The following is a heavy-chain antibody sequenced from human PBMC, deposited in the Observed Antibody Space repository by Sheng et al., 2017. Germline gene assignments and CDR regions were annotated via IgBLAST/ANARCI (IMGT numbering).Heavy chain of an antibody. V-gene: IGHV4-34*01. CDR1: GGSFSGYY. D-gene: IGHD2-2*01. CDR3: ARGDCSSTSCYGFDP. CDR2: INHSGST. J-gene: IGHJ5*02. Sequence: QVQLQQLGAGLLKPSETLSLTCAVYGGSFSGYYWSWIRQPPGKGLEWIGEINHSGSTNYNPSLKSRVTISVDTSKNQFSLKLSSVTAADTAVYYCARGDCSSTSCYGFDPWAREPWSPSPQ.